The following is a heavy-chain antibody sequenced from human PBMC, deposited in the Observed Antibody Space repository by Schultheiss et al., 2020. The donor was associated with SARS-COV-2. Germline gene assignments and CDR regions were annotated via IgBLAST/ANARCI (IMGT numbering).Heavy chain of an antibody. CDR3: ARDMDYFDY. D-gene: IGHD3-10*01. CDR2: IYYSGST. V-gene: IGHV4-59*01. J-gene: IGHJ4*02. Sequence: SETLSLTCTVSGGSISSYYWSWIRQPPGKGLEWIGYIYYSGSTNYNPSLKSRVTISVDTSKNQFSLKLSSVTAADTAVYYCARDMDYFDYWGQGTLVTVSS. CDR1: GGSISSYY.